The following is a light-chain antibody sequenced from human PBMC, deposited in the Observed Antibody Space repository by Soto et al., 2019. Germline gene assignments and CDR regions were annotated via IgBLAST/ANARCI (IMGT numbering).Light chain of an antibody. V-gene: IGKV1-33*01. CDR3: QQYDNLPLT. Sequence: IKMTQSPSSLSASVGDSLTISCQASQDIDNYLNWYQQKPGKAPKLLIFDASTLAAGVPSRFSGSGSATDFTFSITSLQPEDMATYYCQQYDNLPLTFGGGTQVEIK. J-gene: IGKJ4*01. CDR1: QDIDNY. CDR2: DAS.